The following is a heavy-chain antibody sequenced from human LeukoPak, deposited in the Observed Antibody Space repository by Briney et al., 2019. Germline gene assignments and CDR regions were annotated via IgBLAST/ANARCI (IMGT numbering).Heavy chain of an antibody. Sequence: ASVKVSCKASGYTFTSYYMHWVRQAPGQGLEWMGIINPSGGSTGYAQKFQGRVTMTRDMSTSTVYMELSSLRSEDTAVYYCARAWIAAAGSGVNFDYWGQGTLVTVSS. CDR1: GYTFTSYY. D-gene: IGHD6-13*01. CDR2: INPSGGST. J-gene: IGHJ4*02. CDR3: ARAWIAAAGSGVNFDY. V-gene: IGHV1-46*01.